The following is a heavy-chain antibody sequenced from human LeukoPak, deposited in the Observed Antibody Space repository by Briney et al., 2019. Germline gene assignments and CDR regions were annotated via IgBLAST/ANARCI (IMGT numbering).Heavy chain of an antibody. CDR3: ATPHSGYDVKWYYFDY. CDR2: IYYSGST. D-gene: IGHD5-12*01. V-gene: IGHV4-39*07. J-gene: IGHJ4*02. CDR1: GGSISSSSYY. Sequence: SETLSLTCTVSGGSISSSSYYWGWIRQPPGKGLEWIGSIYYSGSTYYNPSLKSRVTISVDTSKNQFSLKLSSVTAADTAVYYCATPHSGYDVKWYYFDYWGQGTLVTVSS.